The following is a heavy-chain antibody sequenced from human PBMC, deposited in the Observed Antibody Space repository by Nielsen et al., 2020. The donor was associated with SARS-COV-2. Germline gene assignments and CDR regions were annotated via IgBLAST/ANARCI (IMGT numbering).Heavy chain of an antibody. CDR3: AATYYYDSSGYSNYFDY. Sequence: SVKVSCKASGFTFTSSAVQWVRQARGQRLEWIGWIVVGSGNTNYAQKFQERVTITRDMSTSTAYMELSSLRSEDTAVYYCAATYYYDSSGYSNYFDYWGQGTLVTVSS. CDR1: GFTFTSSA. J-gene: IGHJ4*02. V-gene: IGHV1-58*01. D-gene: IGHD3-22*01. CDR2: IVVGSGNT.